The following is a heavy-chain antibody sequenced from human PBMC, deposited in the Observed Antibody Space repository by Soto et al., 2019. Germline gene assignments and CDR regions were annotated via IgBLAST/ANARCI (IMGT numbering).Heavy chain of an antibody. CDR2: VKDGGHT. CDR1: GGSLSGYY. V-gene: IGHV4-34*01. D-gene: IGHD5-12*01. J-gene: IGHJ4*02. Sequence: QVQLQQWGAGLLKPSETLSLNCAVTGGSLSGYYWSWIRQPPGKGLEWIGEVKDGGHTNYSPSLRGRVTISSDTSNNQFSLRLNSVTAADTGVXYCARGQEGVVATHWDQGSLVTVSS. CDR3: ARGQEGVVATH.